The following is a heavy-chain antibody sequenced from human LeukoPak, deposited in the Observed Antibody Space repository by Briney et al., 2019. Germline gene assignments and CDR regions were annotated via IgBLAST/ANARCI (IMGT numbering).Heavy chain of an antibody. CDR3: AREIAAAADAFDI. D-gene: IGHD6-13*01. J-gene: IGHJ3*02. Sequence: SETLSLTCAVSGYSISSGYYWGWIRQPPGKGLEWIGSIYHSGSTYYNPALKSRVTISVDTSKNQFSLKLSSVTAADTAVYYCAREIAAAADAFDIWGQGTMVTVSS. CDR1: GYSISSGYY. V-gene: IGHV4-38-2*02. CDR2: IYHSGST.